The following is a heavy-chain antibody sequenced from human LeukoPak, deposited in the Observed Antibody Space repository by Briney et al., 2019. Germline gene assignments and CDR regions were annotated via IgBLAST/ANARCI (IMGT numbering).Heavy chain of an antibody. CDR1: GFTFSSYG. CDR3: AKGYSSSWYVRWFDP. Sequence: GGSLRLSCAASGFTFSSYGMHWVRQAPGKGLEWVAFIRYDGSNKYYADSVKGRFTISRDNSKNTLYLQMNSLRAEDTAAYYCAKGYSSSWYVRWFDPWGQGTLVTVSS. D-gene: IGHD6-13*01. J-gene: IGHJ5*02. V-gene: IGHV3-30*02. CDR2: IRYDGSNK.